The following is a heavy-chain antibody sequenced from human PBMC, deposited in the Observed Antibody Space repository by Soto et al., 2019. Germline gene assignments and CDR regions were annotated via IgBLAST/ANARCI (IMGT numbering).Heavy chain of an antibody. CDR3: ARDDSAYYYDSSGYYLDY. V-gene: IGHV3-33*01. Sequence: QVQLVESGGGVVQPGRSLRLSCVASGFTFSSYGMHWVRQAPGKGLEWVAVIWYDGSNKYYADSVKGRFTISRDNSKNTLYLQMNSLRAEDTAVYYCARDDSAYYYDSSGYYLDYWGQGTLVTVSS. D-gene: IGHD3-22*01. CDR2: IWYDGSNK. J-gene: IGHJ4*02. CDR1: GFTFSSYG.